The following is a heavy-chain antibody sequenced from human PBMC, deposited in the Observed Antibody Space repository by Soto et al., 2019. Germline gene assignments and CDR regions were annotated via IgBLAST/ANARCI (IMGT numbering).Heavy chain of an antibody. J-gene: IGHJ4*02. CDR3: ARGQEGVVATH. D-gene: IGHD5-12*01. CDR1: GGSLSGYY. CDR2: VKDGGHT. Sequence: QVQLQKWGAGLLKPSETLSLNCAVTGGSLSGYYWSWIRQPPGKGLEWIGEVKDGGHTNYRPSLRGRVTISSDTSNNQFSLRLNSVTAADTGLYYCARGQEGVVATHWDQGSLVTVS. V-gene: IGHV4-34*01.